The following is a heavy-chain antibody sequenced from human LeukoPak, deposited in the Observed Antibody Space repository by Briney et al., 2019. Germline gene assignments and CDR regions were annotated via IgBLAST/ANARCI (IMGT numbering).Heavy chain of an antibody. V-gene: IGHV3-30*04. CDR1: GFTFSSYV. CDR3: ARAGYSSTWYSRYFDL. Sequence: GGSLRLSCAASGFTFSSYVMHWVRQAPGKGLEWVAVISYDGSNKYYADSVKGRFTISRDNSKNTLYLQMNSLRAGDTAVYYCARAGYSSTWYSRYFDLWGRGTLVTVSS. J-gene: IGHJ2*01. D-gene: IGHD6-13*01. CDR2: ISYDGSNK.